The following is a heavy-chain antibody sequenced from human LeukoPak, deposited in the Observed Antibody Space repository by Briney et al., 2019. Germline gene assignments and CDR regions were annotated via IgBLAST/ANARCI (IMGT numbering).Heavy chain of an antibody. V-gene: IGHV7-4-1*02. CDR1: GYTFTTYP. CDR2: IDTNTGSP. Sequence: ASVKVSCKASGYTFTTYPINWVRQAPGQGLEWMGWIDTNTGSPTYAQGFTGRFVFSLDTSVSTAYLQISSLKAEDTAVYYCARSPYYDFWSGYYPFDYWGQGTLVTVSS. CDR3: ARSPYYDFWSGYYPFDY. J-gene: IGHJ4*02. D-gene: IGHD3-3*01.